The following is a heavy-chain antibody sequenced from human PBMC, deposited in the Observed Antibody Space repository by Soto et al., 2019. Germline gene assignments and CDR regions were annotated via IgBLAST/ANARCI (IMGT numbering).Heavy chain of an antibody. V-gene: IGHV3-48*01. D-gene: IGHD6-6*01. CDR1: GFTFSSYS. CDR2: ISSSSSTI. Sequence: PGGSVRLSSAASGFTFSSYSRNWVRQAPGKGLEWVSYISSSSSTIYYADSVKGRFTISRDNAKNSLYLQMNSLRAEDTAVYYCARGVAARHQEEFDYWGQGPLVTVSS. CDR3: ARGVAARHQEEFDY. J-gene: IGHJ4*02.